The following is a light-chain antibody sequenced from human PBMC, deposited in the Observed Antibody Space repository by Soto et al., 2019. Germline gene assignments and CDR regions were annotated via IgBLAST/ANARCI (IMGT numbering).Light chain of an antibody. J-gene: IGKJ5*01. CDR2: DAS. Sequence: DIQVTHSPTTLAASVGDRVTITCRASQTISTWMAWYQQKPGKAPKLLVYDASTLQSGVPSRFSGSGSGTDFTLTISRLEPEDFAVYYCQQYTSSLITFGQGTRLEIK. V-gene: IGKV1-5*01. CDR3: QQYTSSLIT. CDR1: QTISTW.